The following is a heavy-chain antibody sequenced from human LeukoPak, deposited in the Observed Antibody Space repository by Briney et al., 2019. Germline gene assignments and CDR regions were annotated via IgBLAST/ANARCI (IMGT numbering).Heavy chain of an antibody. D-gene: IGHD2-2*03. V-gene: IGHV3-30*03. CDR2: ISYDGSNK. J-gene: IGHJ5*02. Sequence: GGSLRLSCAASGFTFSSYGMHWVRQAPGKGLEWVAIISYDGSNKYYADSMKGRFTISRDNSKNALYLQMNSLRSDDTAVYYCAREVDIVVGGGFDPWGQGTLVTVSS. CDR3: AREVDIVVGGGFDP. CDR1: GFTFSSYG.